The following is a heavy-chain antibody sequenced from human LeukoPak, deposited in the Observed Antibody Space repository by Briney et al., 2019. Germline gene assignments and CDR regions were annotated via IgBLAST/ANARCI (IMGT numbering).Heavy chain of an antibody. Sequence: GGSLKVSCAASGFTFSASAMHWVRQASGKGLEWVGRIRSKTNSYATEYAASVKGRFTIFRDDSKNTAYLQMDSLRTEDTAVYYCTSTWIQLWYDYWGRGTLVTVSS. CDR1: GFTFSASA. J-gene: IGHJ4*02. D-gene: IGHD5-18*01. V-gene: IGHV3-73*01. CDR2: IRSKTNSYAT. CDR3: TSTWIQLWYDY.